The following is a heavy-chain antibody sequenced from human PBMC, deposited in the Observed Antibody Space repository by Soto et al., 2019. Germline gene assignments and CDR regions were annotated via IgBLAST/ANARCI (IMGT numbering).Heavy chain of an antibody. V-gene: IGHV3-30-3*01. CDR3: ARDYGGNSGHYYYGMDV. J-gene: IGHJ6*02. D-gene: IGHD4-17*01. Sequence: LRLSCAASGFTFSSYAMHWVRQAPGKGLEWVAVISYDGSNKYYADSVKGRFTISRDNSKNTLYLQMNSLRAEDTAVYYCARDYGGNSGHYYYGMDVWGQGTTVTVSS. CDR2: ISYDGSNK. CDR1: GFTFSSYA.